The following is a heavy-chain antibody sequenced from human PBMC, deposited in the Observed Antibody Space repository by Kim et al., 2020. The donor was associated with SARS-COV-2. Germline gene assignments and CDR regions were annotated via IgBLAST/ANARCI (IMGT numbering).Heavy chain of an antibody. D-gene: IGHD3-22*01. CDR1: GFTFSSYW. V-gene: IGHV3-7*01. CDR2: IKEDGSEK. Sequence: GGSLRLSCAASGFTFSSYWMTWVRQAPGKGLEWVANIKEDGSEKFYVDSVKGRFTISRDNAKNSLYLQMNSLRAEDTAVYYCARQVYYDSDAYYFWGQGTLVTVSS. CDR3: ARQVYYDSDAYYF. J-gene: IGHJ4*02.